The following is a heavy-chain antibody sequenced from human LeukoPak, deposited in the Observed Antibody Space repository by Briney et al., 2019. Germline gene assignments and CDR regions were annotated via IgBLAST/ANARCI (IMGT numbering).Heavy chain of an antibody. CDR2: ISAYNGNI. J-gene: IGHJ6*02. CDR1: GYTFTSYG. CDR3: ARTRYCSSTSCYDYGMDV. D-gene: IGHD2-2*01. Sequence: ASVKVSCKASGYTFTSYGISWVRQAPGQGLEWMGWISAYNGNINYAQKLQGGVTMTTDTSTSTAYMELRSLRSDDTAVYYCARTRYCSSTSCYDYGMDVWGQGTTVTVSS. V-gene: IGHV1-18*01.